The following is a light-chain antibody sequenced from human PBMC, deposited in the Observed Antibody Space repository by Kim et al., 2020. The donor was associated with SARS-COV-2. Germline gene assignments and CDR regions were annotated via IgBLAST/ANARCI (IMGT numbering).Light chain of an antibody. CDR2: GAS. Sequence: PSPSSLSASVGDRVTITCRASQSISTYLNWYQQKPGKAPKLLIYGASKGPSGVPSRFSGSGSGTDFTLTISTLQPEDFGTYYCQQGYSTFGQGTKLEI. CDR3: QQGYST. CDR1: QSISTY. V-gene: IGKV1-39*01. J-gene: IGKJ2*01.